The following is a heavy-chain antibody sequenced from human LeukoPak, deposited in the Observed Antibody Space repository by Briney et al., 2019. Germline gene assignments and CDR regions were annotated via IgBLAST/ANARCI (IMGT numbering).Heavy chain of an antibody. CDR3: AREYELTPIYYFDC. Sequence: GGSLRLSCAASGFTFSSYAMHWVRQAPGRGLEWVAVISYDGSNKYYADSVKGRFTISRYNYKNTLYLQMNSLRAEDTAVYYCAREYELTPIYYFDCWGQGTLVTVSS. J-gene: IGHJ4*02. V-gene: IGHV3-30*04. CDR1: GFTFSSYA. D-gene: IGHD2-2*01. CDR2: ISYDGSNK.